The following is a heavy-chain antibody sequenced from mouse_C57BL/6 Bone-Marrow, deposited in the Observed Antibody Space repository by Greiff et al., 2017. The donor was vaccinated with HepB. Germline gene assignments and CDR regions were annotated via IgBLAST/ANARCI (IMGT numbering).Heavy chain of an antibody. D-gene: IGHD2-2*01. J-gene: IGHJ3*01. CDR2: IYTGDGDT. V-gene: IGHV1-82*01. CDR3: AMGGYY. Sequence: VQLQQSGPELVQPGASVKISCKASGYSFSSSWMNWVKQRPGKGLEWIGRIYTGDGDTNYNGKFKGKATLTADKSSRTAYMQISSLTSEDSAVYFCAMGGYYWGQGTLVTVSA. CDR1: GYSFSSSW.